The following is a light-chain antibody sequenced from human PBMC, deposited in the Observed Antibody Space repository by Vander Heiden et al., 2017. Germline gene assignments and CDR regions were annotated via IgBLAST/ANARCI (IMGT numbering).Light chain of an antibody. CDR1: QSVSSNY. Sequence: EIVLTQYPGTLPLSPGARATLSCRASQSVSSNYLAWYQQKPGQAPRLLIYGASSRATGIPDRFSGSGSGTDFTLTISRLEPEDFAVYYCQQYGSSPRTFGQGTKVEIK. V-gene: IGKV3-20*01. CDR3: QQYGSSPRT. CDR2: GAS. J-gene: IGKJ1*01.